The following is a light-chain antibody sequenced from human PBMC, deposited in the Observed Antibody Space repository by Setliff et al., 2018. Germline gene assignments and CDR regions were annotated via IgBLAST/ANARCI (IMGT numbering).Light chain of an antibody. CDR1: SSNIGAGYY. Sequence: QSVLTQPPSVSGAPGQRVTTSCTGSSSNIGAGYYVHWYQHLPGTAPKLLIYGNSNRPSGVPDRFSGSKSGTSASLAITGLQAEDEADYYCQSYDSSLGAHVVFGGGTKVTVL. CDR2: GNS. V-gene: IGLV1-40*01. J-gene: IGLJ2*01. CDR3: QSYDSSLGAHVV.